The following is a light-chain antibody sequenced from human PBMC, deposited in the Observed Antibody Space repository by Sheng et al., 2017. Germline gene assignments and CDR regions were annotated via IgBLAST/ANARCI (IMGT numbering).Light chain of an antibody. CDR3: QAWDTTTVI. V-gene: IGLV3-1*01. CDR2: DDD. Sequence: SYELTQSPSASVSPGQTATIACSGDKLGDKYTYWYQQKPGQSPVLVIYDDDKRPSGIPERFSGSNSGNTATPTISGTQAMDEADYYCQAWDTTTVIFGGGTRVTVL. CDR1: KLGDKY. J-gene: IGLJ2*01.